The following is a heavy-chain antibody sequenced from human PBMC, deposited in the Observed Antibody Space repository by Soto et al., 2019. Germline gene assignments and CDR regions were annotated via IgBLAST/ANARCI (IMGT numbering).Heavy chain of an antibody. J-gene: IGHJ1*01. CDR1: GDSISSSTYY. Sequence: SETLSLTCDVSGDSISSSTYYWGWIRQPPGKGLEWLASIHYSGAAYYNPSLRSRVSISVDTSNNRFSLALTSLTAADTAVYFCARLAYSGYFQTWGQGSLVTVSS. CDR2: IHYSGAA. V-gene: IGHV4-39*02. CDR3: ARLAYSGYFQT. D-gene: IGHD2-21*01.